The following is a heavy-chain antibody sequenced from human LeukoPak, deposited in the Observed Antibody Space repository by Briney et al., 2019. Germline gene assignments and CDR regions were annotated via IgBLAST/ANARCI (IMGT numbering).Heavy chain of an antibody. D-gene: IGHD2-2*01. J-gene: IGHJ4*02. CDR1: GYTFTSYD. CDR2: MNPNSGNT. V-gene: IGHV1-8*03. Sequence: ASVKVSCKASGYTFTSYDINWVRQATGQGLEWMGWMNPNSGNTGYAQKFQGRVTITRNTSISTAYMELSSLRSEDTAVYYCARGYPYCSSTSCYLDYWGQGTLVTVSS. CDR3: ARGYPYCSSTSCYLDY.